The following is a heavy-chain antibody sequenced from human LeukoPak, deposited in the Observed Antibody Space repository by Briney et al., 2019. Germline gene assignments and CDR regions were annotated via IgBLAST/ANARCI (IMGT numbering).Heavy chain of an antibody. CDR2: FDPEDGET. Sequence: GASVKVSCKVSGYTLTELSMHWVRQAPGKGLEWMGGFDPEDGETIYAQKFQGRVTMTEDTSTDTAYMGLSSLRSEDTAVYYCATVDRYSSSWYNHNWFDPWGQGTLVTVSS. D-gene: IGHD6-13*01. J-gene: IGHJ5*02. V-gene: IGHV1-24*01. CDR1: GYTLTELS. CDR3: ATVDRYSSSWYNHNWFDP.